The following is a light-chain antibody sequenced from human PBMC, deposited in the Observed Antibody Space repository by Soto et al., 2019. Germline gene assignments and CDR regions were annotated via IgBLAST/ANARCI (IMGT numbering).Light chain of an antibody. CDR3: AAWDDRLNGPV. Sequence: QSVLTQPPSASRTPGQRVTISCSGSSSNIGGNTVNWYQQLPGTAPKLLIYGNNQRPSGVPDRFSGSKSATSASLAISGLQSEDEADYYCAAWDDRLNGPVFGTGTKVTVL. J-gene: IGLJ1*01. CDR1: SSNIGGNT. CDR2: GNN. V-gene: IGLV1-44*01.